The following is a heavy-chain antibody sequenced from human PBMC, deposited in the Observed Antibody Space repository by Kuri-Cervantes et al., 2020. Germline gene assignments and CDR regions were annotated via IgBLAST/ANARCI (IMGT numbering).Heavy chain of an antibody. CDR1: GVTFSSYS. D-gene: IGHD6-19*01. J-gene: IGHJ3*02. V-gene: IGHV3-48*01. CDR3: ANIGRAVAGPGDAFDI. CDR2: ISSSISTI. Sequence: GGSLRLSCAASGVTFSSYSMNWVRQAPGKGLEWVSYISSSISTIYYADSVKGRFTISRDNAKNSLYLQMSSLRAEDTALYYCANIGRAVAGPGDAFDIWGQGTMVTVSS.